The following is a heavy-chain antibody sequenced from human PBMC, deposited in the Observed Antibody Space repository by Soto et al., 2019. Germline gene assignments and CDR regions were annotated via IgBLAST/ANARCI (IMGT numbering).Heavy chain of an antibody. V-gene: IGHV4-31*03. CDR3: ARGGGYDGDYYYGMDV. J-gene: IGHJ6*02. CDR1: GGSISSGGYY. Sequence: QVQLQESGPGLVKPSQTLSLTCTVSGGSISSGGYYWSWIRQHPGKGLEWIGYIYYSGSTYYNPSLKSRVTISVDTSKNQFSLKLSSVTAADTAVYYCARGGGYDGDYYYGMDVWGQGTMVTVSS. D-gene: IGHD5-12*01. CDR2: IYYSGST.